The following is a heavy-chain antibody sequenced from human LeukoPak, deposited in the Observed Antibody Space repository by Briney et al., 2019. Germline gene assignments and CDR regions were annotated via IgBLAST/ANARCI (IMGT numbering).Heavy chain of an antibody. CDR1: GFMFSDYW. Sequence: GGSLRLSCAASGFMFSDYWMTWVRQAPGKGLEWVANIKQDGSEKYYVDSVKGRFTISRDNAKNSLYLQMNSLRAEDTAVYYCASRTPYYVQWGQGTLVTVSS. D-gene: IGHD3-10*02. CDR3: ASRTPYYVQ. CDR2: IKQDGSEK. J-gene: IGHJ4*02. V-gene: IGHV3-7*02.